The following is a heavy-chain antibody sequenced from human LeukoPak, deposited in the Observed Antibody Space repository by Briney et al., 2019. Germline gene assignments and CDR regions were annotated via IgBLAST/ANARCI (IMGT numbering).Heavy chain of an antibody. CDR3: AKDTKCDWNYVSH. V-gene: IGHV3-9*01. CDR2: ISWNSGSI. D-gene: IGHD1-7*01. J-gene: IGHJ4*02. CDR1: GFTFDDYA. Sequence: GGSLRLSCAASGFTFDDYAMHWVRHAPGKGLEWVSGISWNSGSIVYADSVKGRFTISTDNPNNSLYLQMNSLRAEDTALYYCAKDTKCDWNYVSHWGQGTLVTVSS.